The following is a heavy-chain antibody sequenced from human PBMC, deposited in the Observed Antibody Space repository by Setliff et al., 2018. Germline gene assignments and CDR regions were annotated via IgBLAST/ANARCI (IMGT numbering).Heavy chain of an antibody. CDR1: GASISANHY. J-gene: IGHJ4*02. Sequence: SETLSLTCTVSGASISANHYWGWIRQTPGKGLEWIGYVYTSGSTNYNPSLKSRVTISVDTSKNQFSLKLSSVTAADTAVYYCARGLHSGIYWGTRPLGLDYWGQGSLVTVSS. V-gene: IGHV4-4*08. CDR2: VYTSGST. CDR3: ARGLHSGIYWGTRPLGLDY. D-gene: IGHD1-26*01.